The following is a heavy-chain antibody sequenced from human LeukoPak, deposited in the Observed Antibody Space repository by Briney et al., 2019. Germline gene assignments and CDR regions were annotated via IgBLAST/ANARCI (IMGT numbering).Heavy chain of an antibody. CDR2: ISGSGGST. Sequence: GGSLRLSCAVSGFTFSDYAMSWVRQAPGKGLEWVSAISGSGGSTYYADSVKGRFTISRDNSKNTLYLQMNSLRAEDTAVYYCAKVGPTTYSSSPSDPWGQGTLVTVSS. V-gene: IGHV3-23*01. CDR1: GFTFSDYA. J-gene: IGHJ5*02. D-gene: IGHD6-6*01. CDR3: AKVGPTTYSSSPSDP.